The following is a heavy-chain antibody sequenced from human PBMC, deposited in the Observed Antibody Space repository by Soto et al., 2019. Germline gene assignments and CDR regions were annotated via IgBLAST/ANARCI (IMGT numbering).Heavy chain of an antibody. CDR3: AGDHGNYGTFDQ. J-gene: IGHJ4*02. Sequence: GGSLRLSCAASGFTFSGDWMHWVRQAAGKGLVWVSRINMDGSSTNYADSVKGRFTISRDNAKNTLYLQMNSLRVDDTAVYYCAGDHGNYGTFDQWGQGTLVTVSS. CDR2: INMDGSST. D-gene: IGHD4-17*01. V-gene: IGHV3-74*01. CDR1: GFTFSGDW.